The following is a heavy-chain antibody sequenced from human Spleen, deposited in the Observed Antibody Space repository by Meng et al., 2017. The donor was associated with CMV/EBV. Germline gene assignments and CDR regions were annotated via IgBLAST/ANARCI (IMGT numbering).Heavy chain of an antibody. Sequence: SETLSLTCAVSGGSISSNNWWSWVRQSPGKGLEWIGEIYHSGSTNYNPSLKSRVTMSVDKSRNQLSLKLSSVTAADTAVYYRARANYPERGYHYCGMDVWGQGTTVTVSS. D-gene: IGHD1-14*01. CDR3: ARANYPERGYHYCGMDV. V-gene: IGHV4-4*02. CDR1: GGSISSNNW. J-gene: IGHJ6*02. CDR2: IYHSGST.